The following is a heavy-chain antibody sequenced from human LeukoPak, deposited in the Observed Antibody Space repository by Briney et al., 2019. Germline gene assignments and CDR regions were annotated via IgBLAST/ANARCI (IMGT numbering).Heavy chain of an antibody. Sequence: PGGSLRLSCAASGFTFSTYTMSWVRQAPGKGLEWVSAISGSGGNTYDADSVKGRFTISRDNSKNTLYLQMDSLRADDTAVYYCAKAAFSRTSYFDYWGQGTLVTASS. CDR2: ISGSGGNT. CDR1: GFTFSTYT. D-gene: IGHD3-3*02. CDR3: AKAAFSRTSYFDY. J-gene: IGHJ4*02. V-gene: IGHV3-23*01.